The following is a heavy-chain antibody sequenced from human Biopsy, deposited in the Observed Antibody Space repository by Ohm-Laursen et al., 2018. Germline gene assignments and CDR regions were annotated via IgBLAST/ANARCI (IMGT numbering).Heavy chain of an antibody. CDR1: GYTLTELS. CDR2: FAPENGKT. CDR3: AADINVWNVNY. D-gene: IGHD1-1*01. V-gene: IGHV1-24*01. J-gene: IGHJ4*02. Sequence: GASVKVSCKVSGYTLTELSMHWVRQAPGRGLEWMGGFAPENGKTIYAQKSQGRVTMTEDTSTDTAYMELSSLRSEDTAVYYYAADINVWNVNYWGQGTQVTVSS.